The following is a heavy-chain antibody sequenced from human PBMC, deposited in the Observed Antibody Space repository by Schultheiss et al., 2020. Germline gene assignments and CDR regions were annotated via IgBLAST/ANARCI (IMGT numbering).Heavy chain of an antibody. J-gene: IGHJ4*02. CDR3: ARVDYGGNSRGTWY. V-gene: IGHV4-4*02. CDR1: GYSIRNGYW. Sequence: SETLSLTCTVSGYSIRNGYWLSWVRQAPGKGLEWIGKILHSGSTNYNPSLKSRVTFSVDKSKNQFSLKLSSVTAADTAVYYCARVDYGGNSRGTWYWGQGTLVTVSS. D-gene: IGHD4-23*01. CDR2: ILHSGST.